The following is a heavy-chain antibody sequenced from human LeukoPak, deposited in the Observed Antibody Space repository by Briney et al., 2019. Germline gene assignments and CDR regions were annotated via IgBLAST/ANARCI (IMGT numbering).Heavy chain of an antibody. CDR2: ISYDGSNK. J-gene: IGHJ3*02. CDR3: AMLYCSAGSCYTGLGNAFDI. D-gene: IGHD2-15*01. V-gene: IGHV3-30-3*01. Sequence: GGSLRLSCAASGFRFRSYAMTWVRQAPGKGLEWVAVISYDGSNKYYADSVKGRFTISRDNSKDTLYLQMNSLRAEDTAVYYCAMLYCSAGSCYTGLGNAFDIWGQGTMVTVSS. CDR1: GFRFRSYA.